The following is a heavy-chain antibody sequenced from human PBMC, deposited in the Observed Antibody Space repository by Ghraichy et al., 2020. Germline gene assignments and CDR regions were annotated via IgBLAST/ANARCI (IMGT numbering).Heavy chain of an antibody. CDR3: ASDGYSYGYTFDY. CDR2: IYYSGST. V-gene: IGHV4-39*01. J-gene: IGHJ4*02. CDR1: GGSISSSSYY. Sequence: SETLSLTCTVSGGSISSSSYYWGWIRQPPGKGLEWIGSIYYSGSTYYNPSLKSRVTISVDTSKNQFSLKLSSVTAADTAVYYCASDGYSYGYTFDYWGQGTLVTVSS. D-gene: IGHD5-18*01.